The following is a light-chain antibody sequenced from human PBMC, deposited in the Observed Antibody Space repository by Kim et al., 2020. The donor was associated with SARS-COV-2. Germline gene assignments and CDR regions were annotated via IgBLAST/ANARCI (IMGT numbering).Light chain of an antibody. CDR2: QDS. Sequence: SYELTQPPSVSVSPRQTASITCSGDKLGDKYACWYQQKPGQSPVLVIYQDSKRPSGIPERFSGSNSGNTATLTISGTQAMDEADYYCQAWDSSTYVFGTGTKVTV. V-gene: IGLV3-1*01. CDR3: QAWDSSTYV. J-gene: IGLJ1*01. CDR1: KLGDKY.